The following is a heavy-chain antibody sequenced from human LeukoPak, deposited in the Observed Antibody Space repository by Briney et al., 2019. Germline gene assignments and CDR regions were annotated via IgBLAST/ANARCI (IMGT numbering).Heavy chain of an antibody. J-gene: IGHJ3*02. D-gene: IGHD4-17*01. V-gene: IGHV1-18*01. CDR3: ARGGPDDGDYDSFDI. CDR1: GYTFNNYG. CDR2: ISPYNGDT. Sequence: ASVKVSCKASGYTFNNYGISWVRQAPGQELEWMGWISPYNGDTNYAQKFQGRVTMTTDTPTSTAYMEMRSLRSDDTAVYYCARGGPDDGDYDSFDIWGQGTMVTVSS.